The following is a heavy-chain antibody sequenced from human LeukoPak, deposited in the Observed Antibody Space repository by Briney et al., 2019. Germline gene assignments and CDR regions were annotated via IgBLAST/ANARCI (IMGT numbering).Heavy chain of an antibody. Sequence: GGSLRLSCAASGFTFSSYGMHWVRQAPGKGLEWVAVIWYDGSNKYYADSVKGRFTISRDNSKNTLYLQMNSLRAEDTAEYYCARVPSYDSSGIDYWGQGTLVTVSS. V-gene: IGHV3-33*01. CDR3: ARVPSYDSSGIDY. J-gene: IGHJ4*02. D-gene: IGHD3-22*01. CDR1: GFTFSSYG. CDR2: IWYDGSNK.